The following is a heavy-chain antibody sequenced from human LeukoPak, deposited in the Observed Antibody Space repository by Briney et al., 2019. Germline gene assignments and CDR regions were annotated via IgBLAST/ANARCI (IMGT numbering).Heavy chain of an antibody. CDR3: ATGRYSSSPLDY. J-gene: IGHJ4*02. CDR2: ISSSSSYI. CDR1: GFTFSSYS. V-gene: IGHV3-21*01. Sequence: GGSLRPSCAASGFTFSSYSMNWVRQAPGKGLEWVSSISSSSSYIYYADSVKGRFTISRDNAKNSLYLQMNSLRAEDTAVYYCATGRYSSSPLDYWGQGTLVTVSS. D-gene: IGHD6-6*01.